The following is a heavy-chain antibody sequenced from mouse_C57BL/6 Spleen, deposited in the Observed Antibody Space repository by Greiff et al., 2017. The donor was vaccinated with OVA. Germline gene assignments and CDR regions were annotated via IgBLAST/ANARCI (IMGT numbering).Heavy chain of an antibody. D-gene: IGHD3-1*01. Sequence: QVQLQQPGAELVKPGASVKLSCKASGYTFTSYWMQWVQQRPGQGLEWIGEIDPSDSYTNYNQKFKGKATLTVDTYSSTAYMQLSSLTSEDSAVYYCARSGGNYFDYWGQGTTLTVSS. CDR2: IDPSDSYT. J-gene: IGHJ2*01. V-gene: IGHV1-50*01. CDR1: GYTFTSYW. CDR3: ARSGGNYFDY.